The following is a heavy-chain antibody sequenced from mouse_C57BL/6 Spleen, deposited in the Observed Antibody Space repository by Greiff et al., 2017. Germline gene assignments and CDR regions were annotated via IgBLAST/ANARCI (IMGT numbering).Heavy chain of an antibody. V-gene: IGHV1-63*01. CDR1: GYTFTNYW. J-gene: IGHJ4*01. CDR3: ASYYGSSYDYFAMGC. D-gene: IGHD1-1*01. CDR2: IYPGGGYT. Sequence: QVQLQQSGAELVRPGASVKMSCKASGYTFTNYWIGWAKQRPGHGLEWIGDIYPGGGYTNYNEKFKGKATLTADKSSSTAYMQFSSLTSEDSAIYSCASYYGSSYDYFAMGCRGQGTSVTVSS.